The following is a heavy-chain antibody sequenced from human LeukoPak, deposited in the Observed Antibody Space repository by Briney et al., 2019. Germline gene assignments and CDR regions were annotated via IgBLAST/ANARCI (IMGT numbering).Heavy chain of an antibody. D-gene: IGHD2-21*02. J-gene: IGHJ4*02. Sequence: DSVKGRFTISRDNSKNTLYLQMNSLRADDTAVYYCARGGAYCGGDCFSYVLVYWGQGTLVTVSS. CDR3: ARGGAYCGGDCFSYVLVY. V-gene: IGHV3-30*07.